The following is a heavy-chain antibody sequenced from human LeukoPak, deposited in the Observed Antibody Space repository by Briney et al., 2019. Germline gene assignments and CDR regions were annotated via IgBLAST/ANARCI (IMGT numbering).Heavy chain of an antibody. CDR1: GFAVSDYY. Sequence: GGSLTLSCAASGFAVSDYYMIWVRQAPGEGLEWVANIRQDESEKYYVDSVKGRFTISRDNAKTTVYLQMNNLRAEDTAVYYCARGLTGPHSWGQGTLVTVSS. CDR3: ARGLTGPHS. D-gene: IGHD3-9*01. CDR2: IRQDESEK. J-gene: IGHJ4*02. V-gene: IGHV3-7*01.